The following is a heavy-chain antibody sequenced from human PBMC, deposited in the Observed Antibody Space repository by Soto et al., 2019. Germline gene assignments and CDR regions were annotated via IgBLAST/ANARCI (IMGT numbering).Heavy chain of an antibody. V-gene: IGHV1-3*01. D-gene: IGHD3-10*01. Sequence: QVQLVQSGAEVKKPGASVKVSCKASGYTFTSYAMHWVRQAPGQRLEWMGWINAGNGNTKYSQKFQGRVTLTRDTSASTAYMELSSLRSEDTAVYYCARVPRITMVRGVTWFDPWGQGTLVTVSS. CDR3: ARVPRITMVRGVTWFDP. CDR2: INAGNGNT. J-gene: IGHJ5*02. CDR1: GYTFTSYA.